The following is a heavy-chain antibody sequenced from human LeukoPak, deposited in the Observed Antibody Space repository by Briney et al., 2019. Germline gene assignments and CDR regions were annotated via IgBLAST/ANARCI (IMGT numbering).Heavy chain of an antibody. Sequence: PSETLSLTCAVYGGSFSDYYWSWIRQPPGKGLEWIGEINHSGSTNYNPSLKSRVTISVDTSKNQFSLKLSSVTAADTAVYYCAREVPNWFDPWGQGTLVTVSS. J-gene: IGHJ5*02. CDR1: GGSFSDYY. CDR2: INHSGST. D-gene: IGHD3-10*01. CDR3: AREVPNWFDP. V-gene: IGHV4-34*01.